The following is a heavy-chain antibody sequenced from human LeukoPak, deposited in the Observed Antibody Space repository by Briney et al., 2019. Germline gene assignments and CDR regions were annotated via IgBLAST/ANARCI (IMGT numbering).Heavy chain of an antibody. Sequence: SETLPLTCTVSGGSLSSYCWSWIRQPPGKGLEWIGYMYYSGSTYSNLSLKSRVTISVDTSKNQFSLKLSSVTAADTAVYYCARGLDTNDWSDAFDIWGQGTMVTVSS. CDR1: GGSLSSYC. CDR2: MYYSGST. J-gene: IGHJ3*02. V-gene: IGHV4-59*12. D-gene: IGHD2-21*01. CDR3: ARGLDTNDWSDAFDI.